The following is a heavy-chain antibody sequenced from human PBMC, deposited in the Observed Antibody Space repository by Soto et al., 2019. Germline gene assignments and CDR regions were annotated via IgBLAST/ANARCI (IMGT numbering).Heavy chain of an antibody. CDR1: GFNFSGHW. CDR2: IKQDGIEK. CDR3: ARESARWLLSFFDY. D-gene: IGHD5-12*01. Sequence: EVQLVQSGGGLVQPGGSLRLSCEVSGFNFSGHWMSWVRQAPGKGLEWVATIKQDGIEKYDVDSVKGRFTISRDNTKNSLYLQMSSLRADETAVYYCARESARWLLSFFDYWGQGTVVTVSS. V-gene: IGHV3-7*01. J-gene: IGHJ4*02.